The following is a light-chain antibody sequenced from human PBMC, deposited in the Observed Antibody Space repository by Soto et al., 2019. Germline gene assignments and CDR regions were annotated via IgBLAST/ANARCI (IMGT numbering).Light chain of an antibody. CDR1: QGIGSY. V-gene: IGKV1-39*01. CDR3: QQSYSTS. J-gene: IGKJ5*01. Sequence: DIQSTQSPSFLSASIGDRVTITCRASQGIGSYLAWYQRKPGKAPKLLIYAASSLQSGVPSRFSGSGSGTDFTLTISSMQPEDFATYYCQQSYSTSFGQGTRLEIK. CDR2: AAS.